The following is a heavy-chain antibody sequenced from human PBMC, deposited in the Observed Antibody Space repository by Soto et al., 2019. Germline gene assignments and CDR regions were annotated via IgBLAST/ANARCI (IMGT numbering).Heavy chain of an antibody. V-gene: IGHV1-69*04. CDR1: GGTFSSYT. CDR3: ARDWSGYDPFDY. Sequence: GASVKVSCKASGGTFSSYTISWVRQAPGQGLEWMGRIIPILGIANYAQKFQGRVTITADKSTSTAYMELSSLRSEDTAVYYCARDWSGYDPFDYWGQGTLVTVSS. J-gene: IGHJ4*02. CDR2: IIPILGIA. D-gene: IGHD5-12*01.